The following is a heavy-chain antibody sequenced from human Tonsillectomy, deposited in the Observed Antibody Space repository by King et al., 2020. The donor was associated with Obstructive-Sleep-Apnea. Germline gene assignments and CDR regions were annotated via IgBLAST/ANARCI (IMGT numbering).Heavy chain of an antibody. Sequence: VQLVESGGGLVKPGGSLRLSCAASGFTFSDYYMSWIRQAPGKGLEWIGYIYYSGSTNYNPSLKSRVTISVDTSKNHFSLKLNSVTAADTAIYYCVRHGLRRETPPYYFDDWGQGTLVTVSS. V-gene: IGHV4-59*08. J-gene: IGHJ4*02. CDR3: VRHGLRRETPPYYFDD. D-gene: IGHD1-26*01. CDR1: GFTFSDYY. CDR2: IYYSGST.